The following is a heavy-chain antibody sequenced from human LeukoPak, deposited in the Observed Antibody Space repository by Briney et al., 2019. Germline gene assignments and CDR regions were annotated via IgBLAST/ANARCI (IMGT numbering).Heavy chain of an antibody. V-gene: IGHV3-66*04. J-gene: IGHJ4*02. CDR2: IYSGGST. CDR1: GFTVRSNY. D-gene: IGHD5-24*01. Sequence: PGGSLRLSCAASGFTVRSNYMSWVRQAPGKGLEWVSVIYSGGSTYYADSVKGRFSISRDNSKNTLYLQMNSLRAEDTAVYYCARRWPNXVFDYWGQGTLVTVSS. CDR3: ARRWPNXVFDY.